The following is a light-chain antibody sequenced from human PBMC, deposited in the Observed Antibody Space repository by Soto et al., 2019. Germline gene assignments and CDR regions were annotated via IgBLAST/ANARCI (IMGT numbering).Light chain of an antibody. CDR1: QSVSTK. CDR2: GAT. J-gene: IGKJ1*01. Sequence: TALPQSPATLSLSPGERATLSCWASQSVSTKFAWYQQKPGQAPRLLIYGATTRATGIPARFSGSGSGTEFTLTISSLQSEGSAVYYCQQYNDWPRTFGQGTKVDIK. V-gene: IGKV3-15*01. CDR3: QQYNDWPRT.